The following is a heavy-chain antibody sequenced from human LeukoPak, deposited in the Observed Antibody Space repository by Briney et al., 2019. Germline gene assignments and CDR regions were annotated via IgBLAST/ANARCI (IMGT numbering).Heavy chain of an antibody. D-gene: IGHD3-10*01. CDR3: AREMVRGVIGHWDP. V-gene: IGHV1-69*13. CDR2: IIPIFGTA. J-gene: IGHJ5*02. Sequence: WASVKVSCKASGGTFSSYAISWVRQAPGQGLEWMGGIIPIFGTANYAQKFQGRVTITADESTSTAYMELSSLRSEDTAVYYCAREMVRGVIGHWDPWGQGTLVTVSS. CDR1: GGTFSSYA.